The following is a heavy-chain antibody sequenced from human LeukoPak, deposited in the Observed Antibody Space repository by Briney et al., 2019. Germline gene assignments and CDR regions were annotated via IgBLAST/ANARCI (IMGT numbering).Heavy chain of an antibody. J-gene: IGHJ4*02. Sequence: GGSLRLSCAASGFTFSSYGMHWVRQAPGKGLGWVAFIRYDGTTRYYADSVKGRSTISRDNSKNTLYLQMNSLRAEDTAVYYCAKDRGYDYLFDYWGQGTLVTVSS. CDR1: GFTFSSYG. D-gene: IGHD5-12*01. V-gene: IGHV3-30*02. CDR3: AKDRGYDYLFDY. CDR2: IRYDGTTR.